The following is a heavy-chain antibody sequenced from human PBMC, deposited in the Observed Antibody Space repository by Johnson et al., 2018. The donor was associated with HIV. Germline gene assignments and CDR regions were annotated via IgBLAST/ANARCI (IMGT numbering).Heavy chain of an antibody. CDR3: ARRDSGSLSFDI. CDR2: INWNGVST. Sequence: VQVVESGGGLVQPGGSLRLSCEGFGFIFDDYDLSWVRQAPGKGLEWVSGINWNGVSTAYADSVKGRCTISRDNGKNSLYLQMNSLRGEDTALYYCARRDSGSLSFDIWGQGTMVTVSS. V-gene: IGHV3-20*04. CDR1: GFIFDDYD. D-gene: IGHD1-26*01. J-gene: IGHJ3*02.